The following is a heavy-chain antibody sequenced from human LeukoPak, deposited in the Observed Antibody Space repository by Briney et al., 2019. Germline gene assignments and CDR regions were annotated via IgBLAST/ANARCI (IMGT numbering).Heavy chain of an antibody. CDR3: ARSPKSSIAVAGTFY. D-gene: IGHD6-19*01. Sequence: GGSLRLSCVASGFTFSSYAMNWVRQAPGKGLEWVSVISGSGGSTYYADSVKGRFTISRDNSKNTLYLQMNSLRAEDTAVYYCARSPKSSIAVAGTFYWGQGTLVTVSS. CDR1: GFTFSSYA. V-gene: IGHV3-23*01. CDR2: ISGSGGST. J-gene: IGHJ4*02.